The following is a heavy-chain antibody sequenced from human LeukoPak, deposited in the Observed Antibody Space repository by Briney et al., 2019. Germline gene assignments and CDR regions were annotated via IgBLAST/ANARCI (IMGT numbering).Heavy chain of an antibody. V-gene: IGHV3-30*18. D-gene: IGHD2-21*02. CDR3: AKDWARGDSYYVDY. Sequence: PGGSLRLSCVASGFTFSGSGMHWVRQAPGKGLGCVALISYDGINKYYADSVRGRFTISRDNSRNTLYLQMDSLGTDDTAMYYCAKDWARGDSYYVDYWGQGTQVTVSS. CDR2: ISYDGINK. J-gene: IGHJ4*02. CDR1: GFTFSGSG.